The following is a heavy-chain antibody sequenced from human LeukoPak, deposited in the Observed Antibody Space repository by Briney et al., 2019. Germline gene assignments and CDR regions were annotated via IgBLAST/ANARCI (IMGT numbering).Heavy chain of an antibody. CDR1: GFTFSRYA. V-gene: IGHV3-23*01. CDR2: VSGSGGST. J-gene: IGHJ4*02. CDR3: AKVDRGNYYYFDN. D-gene: IGHD1-26*01. Sequence: GGSLRLSCAASGFTFSRYAMSWVRQAPGKGLEWVSAVSGSGGSTYYADSVKGRFTIYRDNSKNTLYLQMNSLRVEDTAIYYCAKVDRGNYYYFDNWGQGTLVTVSS.